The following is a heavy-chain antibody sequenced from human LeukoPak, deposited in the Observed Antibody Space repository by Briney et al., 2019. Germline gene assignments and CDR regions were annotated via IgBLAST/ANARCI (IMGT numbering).Heavy chain of an antibody. V-gene: IGHV3-21*01. D-gene: IGHD5-12*01. CDR3: ARDEGYVLGFDP. Sequence: PGGSLRLSCAASGFTFSSYAMSWVRQAPGKGLEWVSSISSSSSYIYYADSVKGRFTISRDNAKNSLYLQMNSLRAEDTAVYYCARDEGYVLGFDPWGQGTLVTVSS. J-gene: IGHJ5*02. CDR2: ISSSSSYI. CDR1: GFTFSSYA.